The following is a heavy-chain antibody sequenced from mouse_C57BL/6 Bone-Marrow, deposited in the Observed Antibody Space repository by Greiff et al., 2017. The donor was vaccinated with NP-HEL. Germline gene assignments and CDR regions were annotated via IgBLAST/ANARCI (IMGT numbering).Heavy chain of an antibody. V-gene: IGHV1-50*01. CDR2: LDPSDSYT. J-gene: IGHJ3*01. CDR1: GYTFTTYW. D-gene: IGHD1-1*01. CDR3: ARKAYYGRSYEFAY. Sequence: QVQLQQPGAELVKPGASVKLSCKASGYTFTTYWMQWVKQRPGQGLEWIGELDPSDSYTNYTQTFKGKATLTVDTSSSTANMQLSSLTSEDSAVYYCARKAYYGRSYEFAYWGQGTLVTVSA.